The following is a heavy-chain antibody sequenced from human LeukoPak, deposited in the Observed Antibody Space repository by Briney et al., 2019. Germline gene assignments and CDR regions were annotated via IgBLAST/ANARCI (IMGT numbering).Heavy chain of an antibody. CDR1: GGSFSGYY. V-gene: IGHV4-34*01. D-gene: IGHD4-23*01. CDR2: IYHSGST. J-gene: IGHJ4*02. Sequence: NPSETLSLTCAVYGGSFSGYYWSWIRQPPGKGLEWIGEIYHSGSTNYNPSLKSRVTISVDKSKNQFSLKLSSVTAADTAVYYCARNGYAATVVTPSYYFDYWGQGTLVTVSS. CDR3: ARNGYAATVVTPSYYFDY.